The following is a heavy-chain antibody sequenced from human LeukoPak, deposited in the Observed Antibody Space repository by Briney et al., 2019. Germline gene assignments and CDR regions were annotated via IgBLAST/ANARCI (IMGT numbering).Heavy chain of an antibody. D-gene: IGHD2-15*01. J-gene: IGHJ5*02. CDR2: MNPNSGNT. Sequence: ASVKVSCKASGYTFTSYDINWVRQATGQGLEWMGWMNPNSGNTGYAQKFQGRVTITRNTSISTAYMELSSLRSEDTAVYYCARGRYCSGGSCGEGWFDPWGQGTLVTVSS. CDR3: ARGRYCSGGSCGEGWFDP. CDR1: GYTFTSYD. V-gene: IGHV1-8*03.